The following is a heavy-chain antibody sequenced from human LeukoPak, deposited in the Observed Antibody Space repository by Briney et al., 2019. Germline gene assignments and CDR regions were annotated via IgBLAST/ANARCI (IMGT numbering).Heavy chain of an antibody. D-gene: IGHD2-2*01. CDR2: IYYSGST. CDR1: GGSISSYY. J-gene: IGHJ6*03. V-gene: IGHV4-59*01. CDR3: ARGVRYCSSTSCPYYYYYYMDV. Sequence: KPSGTLSLTCTVSGGSISSYYWSWIRQPPGKGLEWIGYIYYSGSTNYNPSLKSRVTISVDTSKNQFSLKLSSVTAADTAVYYCARGVRYCSSTSCPYYYYYYMDVWGKGTTVTVSS.